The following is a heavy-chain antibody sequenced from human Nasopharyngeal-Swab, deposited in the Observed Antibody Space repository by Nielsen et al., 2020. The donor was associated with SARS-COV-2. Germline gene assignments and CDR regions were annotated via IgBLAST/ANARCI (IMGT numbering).Heavy chain of an antibody. CDR2: TSSDGSEN. CDR1: GFTFSGYG. J-gene: IGHJ4*02. Sequence: GGSLRLSCAASGFTFSGYGTHWVRQAPGKGLEWVAVTSSDGSENYYADSLKGRFTISRDNSKNTLYLQMNSLRAEDTAVYYCARGPNYYDSSGHPFDYWGQGTLVTVSS. V-gene: IGHV3-30*03. D-gene: IGHD3-22*01. CDR3: ARGPNYYDSSGHPFDY.